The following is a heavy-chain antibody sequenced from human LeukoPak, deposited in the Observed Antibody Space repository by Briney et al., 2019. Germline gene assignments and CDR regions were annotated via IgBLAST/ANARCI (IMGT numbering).Heavy chain of an antibody. CDR2: IYYSGST. D-gene: IGHD6-13*01. Sequence: SSETLSLTCTVSGGSISSYYWSWIRQPPGKGLEWIGYIYYSGSTNYNPSLKSRVTISVDRSKNQFSLKLSSVTAADTAVYYCASSWYHYYYYGMDVWGQGTTVTVSS. J-gene: IGHJ6*02. CDR3: ASSWYHYYYYGMDV. CDR1: GGSISSYY. V-gene: IGHV4-59*12.